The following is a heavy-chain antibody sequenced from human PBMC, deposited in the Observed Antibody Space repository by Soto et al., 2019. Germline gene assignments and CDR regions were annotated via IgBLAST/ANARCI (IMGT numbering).Heavy chain of an antibody. V-gene: IGHV4-39*01. Sequence: SETLSLTCTVSGGSISSSSYYWGWIRQPPGKGLEWIGSIYYSGSTYYNPSLKSRVTISVDTSKNQFSLKLSSVTAADTAVYYCARSQVVTPYGYWGQGTLVTVS. CDR2: IYYSGST. CDR1: GGSISSSSYY. J-gene: IGHJ4*02. D-gene: IGHD2-15*01. CDR3: ARSQVVTPYGY.